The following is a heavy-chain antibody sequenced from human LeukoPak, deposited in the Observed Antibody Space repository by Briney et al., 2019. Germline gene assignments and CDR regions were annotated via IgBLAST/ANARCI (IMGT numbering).Heavy chain of an antibody. CDR2: ITHDGSHE. CDR1: GFTFRSYT. D-gene: IGHD3-16*01. J-gene: IGHJ3*01. Sequence: GMSLRLSCAASGFTFRSYTIHWVRQAPGKGQDWVVGITHDGSHEFYADSVKGRFTISRNNSKNMLSLQMDSLKPEDTAVYYCARESSALDYEGAFDVWGQGTMVTVSS. V-gene: IGHV3-30-3*01. CDR3: ARESSALDYEGAFDV.